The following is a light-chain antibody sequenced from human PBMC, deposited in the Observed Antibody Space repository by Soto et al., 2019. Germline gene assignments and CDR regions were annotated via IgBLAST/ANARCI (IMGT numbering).Light chain of an antibody. Sequence: QAVVTQPASVSGSPGQSITISCTGTRSDVGSYNLVSWYQQHPGKAPKLMIYEGSKRPSGVSNRFSGSKSGNTASLTSSGLQAEDEADYYSCSYAGSSTVVFGGGTKLTVL. CDR1: RSDVGSYNL. J-gene: IGLJ2*01. CDR3: CSYAGSSTVV. CDR2: EGS. V-gene: IGLV2-23*01.